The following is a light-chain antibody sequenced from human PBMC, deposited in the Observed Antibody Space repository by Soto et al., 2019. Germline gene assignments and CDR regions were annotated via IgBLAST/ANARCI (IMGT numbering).Light chain of an antibody. V-gene: IGKV1-12*01. CDR3: QQTLSFPPT. CDR2: TGS. Sequence: DIQLTRSPSSVSASVGDRVTITCRASQAIDSWLALYQQKPGEAPKLLIFTGSLLHSGVPPRFSGSGSGTDFTLTISSLQPEDFATYYCQQTLSFPPTFGQGTKVDIK. J-gene: IGKJ1*01. CDR1: QAIDSW.